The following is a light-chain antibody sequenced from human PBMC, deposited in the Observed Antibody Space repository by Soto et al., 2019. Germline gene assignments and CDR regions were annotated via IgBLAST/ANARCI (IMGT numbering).Light chain of an antibody. J-gene: IGLJ2*01. CDR1: SSDVGGYDY. Sequence: HSALTQPASVSGSPGQSITISCTGASSDVGGYDYVSWYQHHPGKAPKLLIYEVSNRPSGVSNRFSGSKSGNTAALTISGLHAEDEADYYCSSSTSSSTLFGGGTKVTVL. CDR2: EVS. CDR3: SSSTSSSTL. V-gene: IGLV2-14*01.